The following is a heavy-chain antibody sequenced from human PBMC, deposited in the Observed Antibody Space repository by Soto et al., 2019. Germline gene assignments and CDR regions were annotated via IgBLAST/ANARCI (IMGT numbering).Heavy chain of an antibody. J-gene: IGHJ6*02. CDR1: GGSISSYY. Sequence: KTSETLSLTCTVSGGSISSYYWSWIRQPPGKGLEWIGYIYYSGSTNYNPSLKSRVTISVDTSKNQFSLKLSSVTAADTAVYYCARVGGEWVHLLGYYYGMDVWGQGTTVTVSS. V-gene: IGHV4-59*01. D-gene: IGHD3-10*01. CDR3: ARVGGEWVHLLGYYYGMDV. CDR2: IYYSGST.